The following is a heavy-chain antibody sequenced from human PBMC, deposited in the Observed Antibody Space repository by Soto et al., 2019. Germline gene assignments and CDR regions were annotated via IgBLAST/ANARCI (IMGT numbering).Heavy chain of an antibody. D-gene: IGHD2-2*01. Sequence: PSETLSLTCTLSGGFISNYYWSWIRQPAGKGLEWIGRIYTSGSTNYNPSLKSRVTISVDTSNNQFSLKFSSVTAADTAVYYCARIPRYCSTTVWYVDHWGQG. J-gene: IGHJ4*02. CDR3: ARIPRYCSTTVWYVDH. CDR2: IYTSGST. V-gene: IGHV4-4*07. CDR1: GGFISNYY.